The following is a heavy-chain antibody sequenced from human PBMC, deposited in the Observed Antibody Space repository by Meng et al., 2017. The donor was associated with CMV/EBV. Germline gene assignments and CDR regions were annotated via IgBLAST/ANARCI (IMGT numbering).Heavy chain of an antibody. J-gene: IGHJ5*02. Sequence: GESLKISCAASGFTFSSYWMSWVRQAPGKGLEWVANIKQDGSEKYYVDSVKGRFTISRYNAKNSLYLQMNSLRAEDTAVYYCARDHATWFDPWGQGTLVTVSS. CDR3: ARDHATWFDP. D-gene: IGHD2-15*01. CDR2: IKQDGSEK. V-gene: IGHV3-7*01. CDR1: GFTFSSYW.